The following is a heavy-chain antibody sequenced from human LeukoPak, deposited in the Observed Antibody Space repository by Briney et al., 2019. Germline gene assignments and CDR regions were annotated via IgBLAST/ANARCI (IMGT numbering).Heavy chain of an antibody. CDR1: GGSISGYY. D-gene: IGHD1-26*01. CDR2: IYTSGST. CDR3: ARGGGATSVDY. Sequence: SETLSLTCTVSGGSISGYYWSWIRQPAGKGLEWIGRIYTSGSTNYNPSLKSRVTMSLDTSKYQFSLKLTSVTAADTAVYYCARGGGATSVDYWGQGTLVTVSS. V-gene: IGHV4-4*07. J-gene: IGHJ4*02.